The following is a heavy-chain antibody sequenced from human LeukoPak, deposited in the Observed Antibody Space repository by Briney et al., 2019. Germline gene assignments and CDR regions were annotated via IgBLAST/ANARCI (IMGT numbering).Heavy chain of an antibody. J-gene: IGHJ4*02. CDR2: IYSSGST. CDR3: ASRSSIWSGYQDTLYYFDS. D-gene: IGHD3-3*01. CDR1: GGSISSYY. Sequence: SETLSLTCTVSGGSISSYYWTWIRQPAGEGLEWIGRIYSSGSTKYNPSLKSRVTMSVDTSKNQFSLKLSSVTAADTAVYYCASRSSIWSGYQDTLYYFDSWGQGTLVTVSS. V-gene: IGHV4-4*07.